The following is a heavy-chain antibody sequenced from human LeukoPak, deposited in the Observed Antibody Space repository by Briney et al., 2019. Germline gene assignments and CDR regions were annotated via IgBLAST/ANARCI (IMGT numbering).Heavy chain of an antibody. CDR1: GFTFSSYE. CDR2: IKAKTHGGTT. J-gene: IGHJ3*02. CDR3: VTEGFTYGFHSCDT. V-gene: IGHV3-15*01. D-gene: IGHD5-18*01. Sequence: GGSLRLSCAASGFTFSSYEMNWVRQAPGKGLEWVGRIKAKTHGGTTDYAAPVNGRFAISRDDSTNTVYLQMNSLKTDDTALYYCVTEGFTYGFHSCDTWGQGTTVTISS.